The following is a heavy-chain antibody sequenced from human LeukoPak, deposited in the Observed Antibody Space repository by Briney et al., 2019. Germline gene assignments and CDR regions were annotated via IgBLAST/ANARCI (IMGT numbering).Heavy chain of an antibody. Sequence: PGGSLRLSCAASGFTFDDYAMHWVRQAPGKGLEWVSGISWNSGSIGYADSVKGRFTISRDNAKNSLYLQMNSLRAEDTALYYCAKDITPYSSGWYLCFDYWGQGTLVTVSS. CDR1: GFTFDDYA. CDR2: ISWNSGSI. J-gene: IGHJ4*02. V-gene: IGHV3-9*01. CDR3: AKDITPYSSGWYLCFDY. D-gene: IGHD6-19*01.